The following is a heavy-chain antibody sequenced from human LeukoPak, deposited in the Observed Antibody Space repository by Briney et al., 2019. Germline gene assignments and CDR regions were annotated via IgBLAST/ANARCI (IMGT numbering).Heavy chain of an antibody. CDR1: GFSFSTSEVA. CDR3: ARSLWFGDLSHFDY. J-gene: IGHJ4*02. V-gene: IGHV2-5*01. CDR2: IYWNDDK. Sequence: SGPTLVNPTQTLTLTCSFSGFSFSTSEVAVGWSRQPPGKALEWLALIYWNDDKRYRPSLQSRLTLTKDTSKNQVVLTMTNMDPVDTATYYCARSLWFGDLSHFDYWGQGTLVTVSS. D-gene: IGHD3-10*01.